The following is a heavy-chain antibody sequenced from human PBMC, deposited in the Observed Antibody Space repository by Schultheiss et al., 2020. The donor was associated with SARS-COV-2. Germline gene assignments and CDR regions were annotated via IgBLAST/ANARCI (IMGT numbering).Heavy chain of an antibody. Sequence: SETLSLTCAVYRGSFSGYYWSWVRQPPGKGLEWIGEINHSGSTNYNPSLKSRVTISVDTSKNQFSLKLSSVTAEDTAVYYCARDGIVGATTGLDYWGQGTLVTVSS. CDR2: INHSGST. J-gene: IGHJ4*02. CDR3: ARDGIVGATTGLDY. V-gene: IGHV4-34*01. CDR1: RGSFSGYY. D-gene: IGHD1-26*01.